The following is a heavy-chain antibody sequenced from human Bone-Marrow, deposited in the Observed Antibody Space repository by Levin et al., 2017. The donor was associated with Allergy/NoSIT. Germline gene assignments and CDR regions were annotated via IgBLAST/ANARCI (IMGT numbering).Heavy chain of an antibody. Sequence: PSETLSLTCAASGFTVSSNYMSWVRQAPGKGLEWVSVIYSGGSTYYADSVKGRFTISRDNSKNTLYLQMNSLRAEDTAVYYCARVSSSGWYYFDYWGQGTLVTVSS. CDR2: IYSGGST. V-gene: IGHV3-53*01. D-gene: IGHD6-19*01. CDR3: ARVSSSGWYYFDY. CDR1: GFTVSSNY. J-gene: IGHJ4*02.